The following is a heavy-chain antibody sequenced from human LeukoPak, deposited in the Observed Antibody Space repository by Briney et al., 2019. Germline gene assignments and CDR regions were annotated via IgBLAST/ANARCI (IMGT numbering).Heavy chain of an antibody. V-gene: IGHV3-23*01. CDR3: AKGKAGFGELFD. D-gene: IGHD3-10*01. Sequence: PGGSLRLACAASGFTLSDYAMSWGRQAPGGGLEWVSSMSGNSAKTYYADSVKGRFTISRDETNTTRFLQMNSLRAGDTALYYCAKGKAGFGELFDWGPGTLVTVSS. CDR1: GFTLSDYA. J-gene: IGHJ4*02. CDR2: MSGNSAKT.